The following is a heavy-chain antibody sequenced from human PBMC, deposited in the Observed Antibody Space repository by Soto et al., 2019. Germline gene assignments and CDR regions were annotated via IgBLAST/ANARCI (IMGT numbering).Heavy chain of an antibody. CDR2: IYYSGST. D-gene: IGHD2-15*01. Sequence: PSETLSLTCTVSGGSISSYYWSWIRQPPGKGLEWIGYIYYSGSTNYNPSLKSRVTISVDTSKNQFSLKLSSVTAADTAVYYCAREGYCSGGSCYIGHAFDIWGQGTMVTVSS. CDR3: AREGYCSGGSCYIGHAFDI. J-gene: IGHJ3*02. V-gene: IGHV4-59*01. CDR1: GGSISSYY.